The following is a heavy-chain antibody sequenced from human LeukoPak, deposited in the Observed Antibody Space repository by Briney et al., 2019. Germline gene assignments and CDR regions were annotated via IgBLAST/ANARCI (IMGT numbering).Heavy chain of an antibody. CDR1: GFTFSSYA. D-gene: IGHD3-22*01. CDR3: ARNHDSSGYYSPGGY. CDR2: ISGGGGIT. Sequence: TGGSLRLSCAASGFTFSSYAMSWVRQAPGKGLEWVSAISGGGGITYYADSVKGRFTISRDNSKNTLYLQMNSLRAEDTAVYYCARNHDSSGYYSPGGYWGQGTLVTVSS. J-gene: IGHJ4*02. V-gene: IGHV3-23*01.